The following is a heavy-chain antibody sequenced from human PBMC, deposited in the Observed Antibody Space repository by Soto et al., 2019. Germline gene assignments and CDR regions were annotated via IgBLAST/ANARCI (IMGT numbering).Heavy chain of an antibody. CDR2: IHYSGTT. J-gene: IGHJ4*02. Sequence: SETLSLTCTVSGGSMRNYFWTWIRQPPGKGLEWIGYIHYSGTTSFFPSYNPSLRSRVTISEDTSKNQFSLIVVVKSGPKGIYYFDYWGQGTLVTVSS. CDR3: Y. CDR1: GGSMRNYF. D-gene: IGHD3-22*01. V-gene: IGHV4-59*01.